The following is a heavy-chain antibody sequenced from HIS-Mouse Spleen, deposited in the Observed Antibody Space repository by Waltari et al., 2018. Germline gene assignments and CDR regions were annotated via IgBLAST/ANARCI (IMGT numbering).Heavy chain of an antibody. V-gene: IGHV1-8*01. Sequence: QVQRVQYGAEVRTTGASVKVSCKASAYTFTRYEIHWLGQATGQGLEWMGWMNPNSGNTGYAQKFQGRVTMTRHTSISTAYMELSSLRSEDTAVYYCARVYYDFWSGYYYWGQGTLVTVSS. CDR2: MNPNSGNT. CDR3: ARVYYDFWSGYYY. J-gene: IGHJ4*02. CDR1: AYTFTRYE. D-gene: IGHD3-3*01.